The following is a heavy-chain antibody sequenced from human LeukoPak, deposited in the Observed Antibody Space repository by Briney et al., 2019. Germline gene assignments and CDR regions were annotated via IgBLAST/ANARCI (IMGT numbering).Heavy chain of an antibody. J-gene: IGHJ5*02. D-gene: IGHD2-15*01. V-gene: IGHV3-23*01. CDR3: AKARAAEGYNWFDP. CDR1: GFTFNNYG. CDR2: ITGSGGST. Sequence: PGGSLRLPCAASGFTFNNYGMSWVRQAPGTGLEWVSAITGSGGSTYYADSVKGRFTISRDNSKNTLYLQMNSLRADDTAIYYCAKARAAEGYNWFDPWGQGILVTVSS.